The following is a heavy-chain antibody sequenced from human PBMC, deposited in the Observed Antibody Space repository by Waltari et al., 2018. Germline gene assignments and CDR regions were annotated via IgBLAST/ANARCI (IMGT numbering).Heavy chain of an antibody. Sequence: QVQLQQWGAGLLKPSETLSLPCAVYGGSFSGYYWSWIRQPPGKGLEWFGEINHSGSTNYNPTLKSRVTISVDTAKNQFSLKLSSVTAADTAVYYWAGGVGYYYYYMDVWCKGTTVTVSS. V-gene: IGHV4-34*01. J-gene: IGHJ6*03. CDR3: AGGVGYYYYYMDV. CDR2: INHSGST. CDR1: GGSFSGYY.